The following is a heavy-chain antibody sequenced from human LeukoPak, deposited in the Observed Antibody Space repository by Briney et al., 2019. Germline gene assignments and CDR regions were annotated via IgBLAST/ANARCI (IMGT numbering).Heavy chain of an antibody. CDR3: ARTVSTRSDGLRLGYNWFDP. Sequence: SETLSLTCTVSGGSISSSSYYWGWIRQPPGKGLEWIGSIYYSGSTYYNPSLKSRVTISVDTSKNQFSLKLSSVTAADTAVYYCARTVSTRSDGLRLGYNWFDPWGQGTLVTVSS. CDR1: GGSISSSSYY. J-gene: IGHJ5*02. V-gene: IGHV4-39*07. CDR2: IYYSGST. D-gene: IGHD5/OR15-5a*01.